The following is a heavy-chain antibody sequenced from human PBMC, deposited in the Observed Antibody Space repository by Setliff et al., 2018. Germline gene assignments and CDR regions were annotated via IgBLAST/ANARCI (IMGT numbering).Heavy chain of an antibody. Sequence: GGSLRLSCADSGFTFSRYWMHWVRQAPGKGLVWVSRLNEDGSITSYADSVKGRFTISRDNAKNSLYLQMNGLRAEDTAVYYCARDPAYGAFDIWGQGTMVTVSS. CDR1: GFTFSRYW. V-gene: IGHV3-74*03. CDR3: ARDPAYGAFDI. CDR2: LNEDGSIT. D-gene: IGHD3-16*01. J-gene: IGHJ3*02.